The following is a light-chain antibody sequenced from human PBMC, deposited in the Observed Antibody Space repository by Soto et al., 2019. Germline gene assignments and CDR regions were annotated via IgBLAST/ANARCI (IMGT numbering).Light chain of an antibody. CDR3: QQSYSTPWT. V-gene: IGKV1-39*01. J-gene: IGKJ1*01. Sequence: DIQMTPSPPSLSASVVARVTITCRASQSISSYLNWYQQKPGKAPKLLIYAASSLQSGVPSRFSGSGSGTDFTLTISSLQPEDFATYYCQQSYSTPWTFGQGTKVDIK. CDR1: QSISSY. CDR2: AAS.